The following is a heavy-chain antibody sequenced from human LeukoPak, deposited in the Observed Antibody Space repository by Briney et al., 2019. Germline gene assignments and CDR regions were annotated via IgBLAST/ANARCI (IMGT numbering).Heavy chain of an antibody. CDR3: ARDLYSGDRYYYYYMDV. CDR1: GGSISSYY. Sequence: SETLSLTCTVSGGSISSYYWSWIRQPAGKGLEWIGRIYTSGSTNYNPSLKSRVTMSVDTSKNQFSLKLSSVTAADTAVYYCARDLYSGDRYYYYYMDVWGKGTTVTVSS. CDR2: IYTSGST. J-gene: IGHJ6*03. V-gene: IGHV4-4*07. D-gene: IGHD7-27*01.